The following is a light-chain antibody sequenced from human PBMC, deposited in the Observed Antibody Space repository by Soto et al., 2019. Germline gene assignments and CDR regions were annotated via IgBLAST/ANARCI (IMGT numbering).Light chain of an antibody. CDR1: SSDVGGYAY. J-gene: IGLJ2*01. V-gene: IGLV2-14*01. CDR3: SSYTSNTPPV. CDR2: EVS. Sequence: QSALTQPASVSGSPGQSITISCTGTSSDVGGYAYVSWYQQYPGKAPKLVISEVSNRPSGVSHRFSGSRSGNTASLTISGLQAEDEADYYCSSYTSNTPPVFGGGTQLTVL.